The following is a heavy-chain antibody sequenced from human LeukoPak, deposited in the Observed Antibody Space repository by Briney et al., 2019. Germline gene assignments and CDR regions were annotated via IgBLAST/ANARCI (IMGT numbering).Heavy chain of an antibody. CDR3: AIVRGVAAAGTFYFDY. J-gene: IGHJ4*02. V-gene: IGHV1-69*04. CDR1: GGTFSSYA. Sequence: SVKVSCKASGGTFSSYAIGWVRQAPGQGLEWMGRIIPILGIANYAQKFQGRVTITADKSTSIAYMELSSLRSEDTAVYYCAIVRGVAAAGTFYFDYWGQGTLVTVSS. D-gene: IGHD6-13*01. CDR2: IIPILGIA.